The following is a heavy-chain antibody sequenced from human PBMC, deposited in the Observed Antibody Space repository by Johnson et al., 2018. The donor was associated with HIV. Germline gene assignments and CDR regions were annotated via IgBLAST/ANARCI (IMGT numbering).Heavy chain of an antibody. CDR1: GFTFSTYS. D-gene: IGHD1-26*01. J-gene: IGHJ3*02. V-gene: IGHV3-30-3*01. Sequence: QVQLVESGGGVVQPGRSLRLSCAASGFTFSTYSMDWVRQAPGKGLEWVALLSYDGSNKYYADSVKGPFTISRDNSKNTLDLQMNRLRAQDTAVYYCARDWEGYAFDIWGQGTMVTVSS. CDR3: ARDWEGYAFDI. CDR2: LSYDGSNK.